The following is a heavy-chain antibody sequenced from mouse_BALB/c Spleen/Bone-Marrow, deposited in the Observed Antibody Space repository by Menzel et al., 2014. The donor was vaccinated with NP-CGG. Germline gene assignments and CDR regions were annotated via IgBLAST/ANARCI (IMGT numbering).Heavy chain of an antibody. D-gene: IGHD1-3*01. J-gene: IGHJ3*01. CDR1: GYTFTTYW. V-gene: IGHV1-69*02. CDR2: VDPSDGYT. CDR3: ARGGDNFAWFAY. Sequence: QVQLKEFGAELVTPGASVKLSCKASGYTFTTYWMHWVKQRPGHGLEWIGQVDPSDGYTNYSQMFKGKATLTVDKSSSTAYMQLSSLSSEDSAVYYCARGGDNFAWFAYWGQGTLVTVSA.